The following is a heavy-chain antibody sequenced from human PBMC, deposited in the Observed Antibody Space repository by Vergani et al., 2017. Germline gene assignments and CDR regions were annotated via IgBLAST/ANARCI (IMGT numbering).Heavy chain of an antibody. CDR2: ISYDGSNK. J-gene: IGHJ3*02. CDR3: ARTRVACSSTSCSDDAFDI. V-gene: IGHV3-30-3*01. D-gene: IGHD2-2*01. CDR1: GFTFSSYA. Sequence: QVQLVESGGGVVQPGRSLRLSCAASGFTFSSYAMHWVRQAPGKGLEWVAVISYDGSNKYYADSVKGRFTISRDNSKNTLYLQMNSLRAEDTAVYYCARTRVACSSTSCSDDAFDIWGQGTMVTVSS.